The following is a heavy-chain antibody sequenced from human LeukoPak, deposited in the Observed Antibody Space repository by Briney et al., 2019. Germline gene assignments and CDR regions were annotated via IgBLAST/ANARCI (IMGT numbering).Heavy chain of an antibody. D-gene: IGHD1-14*01. V-gene: IGHV3-21*01. J-gene: IGHJ5*02. CDR2: ISSSSSYI. Sequence: GGSLRLSCAASGFTVSSNYMNWVRQAPGKGLEWVSSISSSSSYIYYADSVKGRFTISRDNAKNSLYLQMNSLRAEDTAVYYCASISGREVFDPWGQGTLVTVSS. CDR3: ASISGREVFDP. CDR1: GFTVSSNY.